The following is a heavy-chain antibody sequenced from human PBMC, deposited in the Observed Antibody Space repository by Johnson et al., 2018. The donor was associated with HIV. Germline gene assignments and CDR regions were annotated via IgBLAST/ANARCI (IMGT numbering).Heavy chain of an antibody. CDR2: IKSKTDGATP. CDR3: TTGTGRRDGSGGGDAFDM. CDR1: GFTFSNAW. J-gene: IGHJ3*02. Sequence: VQLVESGGGLVTPGGSLRLSCAASGFTFSNAWMTWVRQAPGKGLEWVGRIKSKTDGATPDYAAPVKGRFTISRDDSKNTLYLQMNSLKTEDTAVYDCTTGTGRRDGSGGGDAFDMWGQGTMVTVSS. D-gene: IGHD3-10*01. V-gene: IGHV3-15*01.